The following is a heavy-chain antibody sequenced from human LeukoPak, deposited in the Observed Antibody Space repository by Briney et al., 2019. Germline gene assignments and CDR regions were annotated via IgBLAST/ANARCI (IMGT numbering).Heavy chain of an antibody. D-gene: IGHD4-17*01. Sequence: GGSLRLSCAASGFTFSSYWMHWVRQAPGKGLVWVSRINSDGSSTSYADSVKGRFTISRDNAKNSLYLQMNSLRAEDTALYYCAKDFNDYDSDYWYFDLWGRGTLVTVSS. J-gene: IGHJ2*01. CDR1: GFTFSSYW. CDR3: AKDFNDYDSDYWYFDL. CDR2: INSDGSST. V-gene: IGHV3-74*01.